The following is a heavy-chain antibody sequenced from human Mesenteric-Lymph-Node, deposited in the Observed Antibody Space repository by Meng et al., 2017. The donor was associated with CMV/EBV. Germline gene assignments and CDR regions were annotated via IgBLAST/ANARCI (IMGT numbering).Heavy chain of an antibody. CDR2: IDPKSGGT. CDR3: AMNNQFDWLLYFDY. CDR1: GYTFTAYH. J-gene: IGHJ4*02. Sequence: ASVKVSCKASGYTFTAYHMQWVRQAPGQGLEWMGWIDPKSGGTNYAQKFQGRVTMTRDTSISTVYMELSSLRSDDTALYYCAMNNQFDWLLYFDYWGQGTLVTVSS. V-gene: IGHV1-2*02. D-gene: IGHD3-9*01.